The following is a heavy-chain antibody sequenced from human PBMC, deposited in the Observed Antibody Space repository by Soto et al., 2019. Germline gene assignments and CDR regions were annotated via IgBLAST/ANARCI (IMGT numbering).Heavy chain of an antibody. CDR2: IYPGDSDT. CDR3: ARQRDYGDRSYYFDY. CDR1: GYSFTSYW. J-gene: IGHJ4*02. Sequence: PGESLKISCKGSGYSFTSYWIGWVRQMPGKGLEWMGIIYPGDSDTRYSPSFQGQVTISADKSISTAYLQWSSLKASDTAMYYCARQRDYGDRSYYFDYWGQGTLVTVSS. V-gene: IGHV5-51*01. D-gene: IGHD4-17*01.